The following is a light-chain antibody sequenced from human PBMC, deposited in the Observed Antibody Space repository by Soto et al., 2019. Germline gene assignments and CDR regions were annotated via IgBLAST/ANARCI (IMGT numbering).Light chain of an antibody. V-gene: IGLV2-23*02. J-gene: IGLJ3*02. CDR3: CSYAGRSTLLV. Sequence: QSALTQPASVSGYPGQAITISCTGTSSAVGSYNLVSCYQHYPGKAPKLMIYEVTKQPSGVSNRFAGSKSGNTAYLTISGLPAEDEADYDCCSYAGRSTLLVVGGGTQLTVL. CDR2: EVT. CDR1: SSAVGSYNL.